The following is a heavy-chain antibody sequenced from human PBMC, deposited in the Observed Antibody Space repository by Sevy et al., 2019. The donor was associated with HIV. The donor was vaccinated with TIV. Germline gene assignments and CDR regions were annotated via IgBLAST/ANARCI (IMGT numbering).Heavy chain of an antibody. CDR1: GINFRNSI. V-gene: IGHV3-30*04. J-gene: IGHJ4*02. CDR2: MSFDGSIQ. Sequence: GGSLRLSCSASGINFRNSIFHWVRQAPGKGLEWVALMSFDGSIQYFGDSEMGRFTISRDNSKNTLYLQMNSLRAEDTAVYYCARESIAVAGIGYYFKYWGQGTLVTVSS. D-gene: IGHD6-19*01. CDR3: ARESIAVAGIGYYFKY.